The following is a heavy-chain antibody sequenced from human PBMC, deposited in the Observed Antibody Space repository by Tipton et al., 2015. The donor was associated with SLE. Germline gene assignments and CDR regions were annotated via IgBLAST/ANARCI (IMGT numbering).Heavy chain of an antibody. CDR1: GGSISSYY. J-gene: IGHJ5*02. V-gene: IGHV4-59*01. CDR2: IYYSGST. CDR3: AREDSSSWHYTWFDP. Sequence: TLSLTCTVSGGSISSYYWSWIRQPPGKGLEWIGYIYYSGSTNYNPSLKSRVTISVDTSKNQFSLKLSSVTAADTAVYYCAREDSSSWHYTWFDPWGQGTLVTVPP. D-gene: IGHD6-13*01.